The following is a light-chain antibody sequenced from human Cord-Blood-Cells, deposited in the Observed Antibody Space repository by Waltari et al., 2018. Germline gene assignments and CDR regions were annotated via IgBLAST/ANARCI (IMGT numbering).Light chain of an antibody. V-gene: IGLV2-23*02. CDR2: GVS. CDR3: CSYAGSSTYVV. Sequence: QSALTQPASVSGSPGQSITISCTGTSSDVGSYNLVSWYQQHPGKAPKLMIYGVSKRPSGVSNRFSGYKSGNTASLTISGLQAEDEADYYCCSYAGSSTYVVFGGGTKLTVL. CDR1: SSDVGSYNL. J-gene: IGLJ2*01.